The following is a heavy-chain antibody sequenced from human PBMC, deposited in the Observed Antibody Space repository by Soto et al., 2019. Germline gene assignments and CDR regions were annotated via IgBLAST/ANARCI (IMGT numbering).Heavy chain of an antibody. D-gene: IGHD3-3*01. CDR2: IYYAGTS. CDR3: ARVEYYDFWSGSARFDP. CDR1: GGSISPYY. J-gene: IGHJ5*02. V-gene: IGHV4-59*08. Sequence: SDTLSLTCTVSGGSISPYYWTWIRQPPGKGLEWVGYIYYAGTSSYNPSLKSRVTISLETSKSQISLRLTSVTAADTAVYYCARVEYYDFWSGSARFDPWGQGTLVTVSS.